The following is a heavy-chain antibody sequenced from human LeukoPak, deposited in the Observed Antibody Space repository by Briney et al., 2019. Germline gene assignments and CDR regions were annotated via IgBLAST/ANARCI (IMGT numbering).Heavy chain of an antibody. V-gene: IGHV3-21*01. CDR3: AKDRLVGGSDRHPLDY. J-gene: IGHJ4*02. CDR2: ISRSGDYI. D-gene: IGHD1-26*01. CDR1: GFTFSSYT. Sequence: PGGSLRLSCAASGFTFSSYTMTWVRQAPGKGLECVSSISRSGDYIFYADSVRGRFTISRDNAKNSLYLQMTSLRAEDTAVYYCAKDRLVGGSDRHPLDYRGQGTLVTVSS.